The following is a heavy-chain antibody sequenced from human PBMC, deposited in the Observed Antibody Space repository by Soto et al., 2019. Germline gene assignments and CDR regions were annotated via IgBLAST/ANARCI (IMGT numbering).Heavy chain of an antibody. CDR2: INPNGGVT. CDR1: GYTFTSYG. Sequence: GASVKVSCKASGYTFTSYGISWVRQAPGQGLEWMGWINPNGGVTKYAQKFQGWVTMTRDTSIRTVYMELSRLRSDDTAVYYCARESGGATATLDYYYGMDVWGQGTTVTVSS. V-gene: IGHV1-2*04. J-gene: IGHJ6*02. CDR3: ARESGGATATLDYYYGMDV. D-gene: IGHD5-12*01.